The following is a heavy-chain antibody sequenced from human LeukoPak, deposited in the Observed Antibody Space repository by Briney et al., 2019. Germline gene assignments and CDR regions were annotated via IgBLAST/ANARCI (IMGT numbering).Heavy chain of an antibody. Sequence: GGSLRLSCAASGFTFGSYAMHWVRQAPGKGLEWAAVISYDGSNKYYADSVKGRFTISRDNSKNTLYLQMNSLRAEDTAVYYCARALAVAGCFDYWGQGTLVTVSS. V-gene: IGHV3-30-3*01. J-gene: IGHJ4*02. CDR3: ARALAVAGCFDY. D-gene: IGHD6-19*01. CDR2: ISYDGSNK. CDR1: GFTFGSYA.